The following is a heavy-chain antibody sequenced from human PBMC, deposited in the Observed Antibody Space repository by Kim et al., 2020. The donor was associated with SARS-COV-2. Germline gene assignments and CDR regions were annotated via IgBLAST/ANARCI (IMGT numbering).Heavy chain of an antibody. CDR3: ATARAVGGVIKHYYYYYGMDV. V-gene: IGHV1-24*01. CDR1: GYTLTELS. CDR2: FDPEDGET. D-gene: IGHD3-16*02. Sequence: ASVKVSCKVSGYTLTELSMHWVRQAPGKGLEWMGGFDPEDGETIYAQKFQGRVTMTEDTSTDTAYMELSSLRSEDTAVYYCATARAVGGVIKHYYYYYGMDVWGQGTTVTVSS. J-gene: IGHJ6*02.